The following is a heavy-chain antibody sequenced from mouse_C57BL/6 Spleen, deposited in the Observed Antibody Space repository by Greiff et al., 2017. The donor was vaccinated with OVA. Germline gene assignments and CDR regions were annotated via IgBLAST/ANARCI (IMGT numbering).Heavy chain of an antibody. J-gene: IGHJ4*01. D-gene: IGHD2-10*02. Sequence: EVKLMESGGGLVKPGGSLKLSCAASGFTFSDYGMHWVRQAPEKGLEWVAYISSGSSTIYYADTVKGRFTISRDNAKNTLFLQMTSLRSEDTAMYYCARILGYYAMDYWGQGTSVTVSS. CDR1: GFTFSDYG. V-gene: IGHV5-17*01. CDR3: ARILGYYAMDY. CDR2: ISSGSSTI.